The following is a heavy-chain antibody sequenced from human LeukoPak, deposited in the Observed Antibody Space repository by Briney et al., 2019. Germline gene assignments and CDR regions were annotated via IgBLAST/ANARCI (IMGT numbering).Heavy chain of an antibody. J-gene: IGHJ3*01. CDR1: GFTFSSYA. D-gene: IGHD2-15*01. V-gene: IGHV3-23*01. CDR3: AKDRYCSGGSCYSSS. Sequence: PGGSLRLSCAASGFTFSSYAMSWVRQAPGKGLEWVSAISGSGGSTYYADSVKGRFTISRDNSKNTLYLQMNSLRAEDTAVYYCAKDRYCSGGSCYSSSWGQGTMVTVSS. CDR2: ISGSGGST.